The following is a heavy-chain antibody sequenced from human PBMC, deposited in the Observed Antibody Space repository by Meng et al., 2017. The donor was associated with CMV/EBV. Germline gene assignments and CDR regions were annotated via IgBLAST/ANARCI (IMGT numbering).Heavy chain of an antibody. CDR1: GGSFSGYY. V-gene: IGHV4-34*01. CDR2: INHSGST. D-gene: IGHD6-19*01. Sequence: GSLRLSCAVYGGSFSGYYWSWIRQPPGKGLEWIGEINHSGSTNYNPSLKSRVTISVDTSKNQFSLKLSSVTAADTAVYYCATGSPNNGWYQIDYWGQGTLVTVSS. CDR3: ATGSPNNGWYQIDY. J-gene: IGHJ4*02.